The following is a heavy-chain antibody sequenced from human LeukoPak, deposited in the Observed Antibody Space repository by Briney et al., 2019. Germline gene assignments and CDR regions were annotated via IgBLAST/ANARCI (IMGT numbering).Heavy chain of an antibody. CDR1: GFTFSSYA. V-gene: IGHV3-48*03. Sequence: PGGSLRLSCAASGFTFSSYAMNWVRQAPGKGLEWVSYISSSGSTIYYADSVKGRFTISRDSSKNTLYLQMNSLRAADTAVYYCARSYRRGAITMLRGVANRGAFDIWGQGTMVTVSS. CDR3: ARSYRRGAITMLRGVANRGAFDI. J-gene: IGHJ3*02. D-gene: IGHD3-10*01. CDR2: ISSSGSTI.